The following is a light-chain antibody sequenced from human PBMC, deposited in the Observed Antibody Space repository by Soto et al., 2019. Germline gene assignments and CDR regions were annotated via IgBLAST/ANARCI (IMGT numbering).Light chain of an antibody. CDR3: QQYNNWPPIT. J-gene: IGKJ5*01. CDR1: QSVVSSN. Sequence: EIVLTQSPGTLSLSPGERATLSCRASQSVVSSNLAWYQQKPGQAPRLLIYGASTRATGIPARFSGSGSGTEFTLTISSLQSEDFAVYYCQQYNNWPPITFGQGTRLEIK. CDR2: GAS. V-gene: IGKV3-15*01.